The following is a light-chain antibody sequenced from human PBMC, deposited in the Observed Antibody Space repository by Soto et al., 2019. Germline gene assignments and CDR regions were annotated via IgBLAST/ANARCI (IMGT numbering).Light chain of an antibody. J-gene: IGKJ2*01. CDR2: DAS. CDR3: QQYNNWPPYT. V-gene: IGKV3-15*01. CDR1: QSVSSN. Sequence: EIVMTQSPATLYVSPGERATLSCRASQSVSSNLAWYQQKPGQAPRLLIYDASTRATGIPARFSGSGSGAEFTLTISSLQSEDFAVYYCQQYNNWPPYTFGQGTKREIK.